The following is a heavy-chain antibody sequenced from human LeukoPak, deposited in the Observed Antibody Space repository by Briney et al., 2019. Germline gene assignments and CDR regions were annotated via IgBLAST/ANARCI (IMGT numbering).Heavy chain of an antibody. CDR3: ARSHMSRGGGSCYIDY. CDR2: IYSGGST. J-gene: IGHJ4*02. Sequence: GGSLRLSCAPSGFTVSSNYMSWVRQAPGKGLEWVSVIYSGGSTYYADSVKGRFTISRDNSKNTLYLQMNSLRAEDTAVYYCARSHMSRGGGSCYIDYWGQGTLVTVSS. V-gene: IGHV3-53*01. CDR1: GFTVSSNY. D-gene: IGHD2-15*01.